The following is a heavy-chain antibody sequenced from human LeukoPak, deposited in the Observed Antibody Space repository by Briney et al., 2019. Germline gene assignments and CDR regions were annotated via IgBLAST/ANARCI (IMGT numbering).Heavy chain of an antibody. V-gene: IGHV5-10-1*01. CDR1: GYSFTSYW. Sequence: RGESLKISCKGSGYSFTSYWISWVRQMPGKGLEWMGMIDPSDSYTNYSPSFQGHVTISTDMSITTAYLQWSSLKASDTAMYYCARLNGYSTSWAHFDYWGQGTLVTVSS. CDR2: IDPSDSYT. D-gene: IGHD6-13*01. CDR3: ARLNGYSTSWAHFDY. J-gene: IGHJ4*02.